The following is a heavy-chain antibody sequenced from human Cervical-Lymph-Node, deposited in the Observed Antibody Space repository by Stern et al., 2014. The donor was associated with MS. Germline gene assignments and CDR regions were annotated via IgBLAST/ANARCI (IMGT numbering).Heavy chain of an antibody. J-gene: IGHJ4*02. Sequence: QMQLVESGGGLVKPGGSLRLSCAASGFTFSDFYMSWIRQAPGKGLEWISYITSSGSTIDYADSVKGRFTISRDNAKHSLYLLMNSLRAEDTAVYYCARDKDGGDWYDYWGQGTLVTVSS. CDR1: GFTFSDFY. V-gene: IGHV3-11*01. D-gene: IGHD2-21*01. CDR2: ITSSGSTI. CDR3: ARDKDGGDWYDY.